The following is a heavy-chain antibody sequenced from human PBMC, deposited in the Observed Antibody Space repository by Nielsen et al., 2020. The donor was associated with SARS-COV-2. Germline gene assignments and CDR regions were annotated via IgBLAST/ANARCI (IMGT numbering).Heavy chain of an antibody. CDR1: GFTFSSYA. CDR3: AKSEYYDSSGYYSTFDY. V-gene: IGHV3-23*01. J-gene: IGHJ4*02. CDR2: ISGSGGST. Sequence: GESLKISCAASGFTFSSYAMSWVRQAPGKGLEWVSAISGSGGSTYYADSVKGRFTISRDNSKNTLYLQMNSLRAEDTAVYYCAKSEYYDSSGYYSTFDYWGQGTLVTVSS. D-gene: IGHD3-22*01.